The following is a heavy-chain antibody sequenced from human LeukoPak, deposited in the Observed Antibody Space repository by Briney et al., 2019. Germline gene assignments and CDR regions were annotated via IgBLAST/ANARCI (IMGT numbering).Heavy chain of an antibody. CDR3: ASEKLWFGEPV. D-gene: IGHD3-10*01. J-gene: IGHJ4*02. CDR2: IYTSGST. V-gene: IGHV4-61*02. Sequence: SQTLSLTCTVSGGSISSGSYYWRWIRQPAGKGLEWIGRIYTSGSTNYNPSLKSRVTISVDTSKNQFSLKLSSVTAADTAVYYCASEKLWFGEPVWGQGTLVTVSS. CDR1: GGSISSGSYY.